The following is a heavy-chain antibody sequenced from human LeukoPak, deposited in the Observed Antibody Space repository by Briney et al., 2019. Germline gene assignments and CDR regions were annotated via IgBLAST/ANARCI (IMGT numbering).Heavy chain of an antibody. CDR1: GGSISSYY. CDR3: ARLLWFPTSFDP. J-gene: IGHJ5*02. V-gene: IGHV4-59*01. D-gene: IGHD3-10*01. CDR2: IYYSGST. Sequence: SETLSLTCTVSGGSISSYYWSWIRQPPGKGLEWIVYIYYSGSTNYNPSLKSRVTISVDTSKNQFSLKLSSVTAADTAVYYCARLLWFPTSFDPWGQGTLVTVSS.